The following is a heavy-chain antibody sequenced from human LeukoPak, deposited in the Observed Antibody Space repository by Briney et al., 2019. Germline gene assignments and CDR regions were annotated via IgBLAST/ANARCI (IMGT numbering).Heavy chain of an antibody. J-gene: IGHJ3*02. CDR3: ARDPFYYDSSGYICVFDI. Sequence: ASVKVSCKASGYTFTSYYMHWVRQAPGQGLEWMGIINPSGGSTSYAQKFQGRVTMTRDTSTSTVYMELSSLRSEDTAVYYCARDPFYYDSSGYICVFDIWGKGTMVTVSS. D-gene: IGHD3-22*01. CDR2: INPSGGST. V-gene: IGHV1-46*01. CDR1: GYTFTSYY.